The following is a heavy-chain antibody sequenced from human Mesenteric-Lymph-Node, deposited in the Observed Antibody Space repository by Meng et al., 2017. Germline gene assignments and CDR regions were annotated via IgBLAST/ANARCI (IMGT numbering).Heavy chain of an antibody. Sequence: PHAAALGLVQPSKTLSLTVTVPGCASSSGCYYWSWIRQHPGKGLEWIGYIYYSGSTYYTPSLKSRVTISVDTSKNQFSLKLSSVTAADTAVYYCARGRYSSSWYDLYYFDYWGQGTLVTVSS. D-gene: IGHD6-13*01. CDR1: GCASSSGCYY. CDR3: ARGRYSSSWYDLYYFDY. J-gene: IGHJ4*02. V-gene: IGHV4-31*03. CDR2: IYYSGST.